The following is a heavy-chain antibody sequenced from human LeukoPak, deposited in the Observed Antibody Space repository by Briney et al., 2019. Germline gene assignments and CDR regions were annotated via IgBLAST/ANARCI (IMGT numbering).Heavy chain of an antibody. D-gene: IGHD5-18*01. CDR1: GYTFTSFG. CDR3: TRDLGVDTTMIFFDY. CDR2: ISAYNGNT. J-gene: IGHJ4*02. Sequence: ASVKVSCKASGYTFTSFGISWVRQAPGRGLEWMGWISAYNGNTNYVQKFQGRVTMTTDTSTSTAYMELRSLRSDDTAMYYCTRDLGVDTTMIFFDYWGQGTLVTVSS. V-gene: IGHV1-18*01.